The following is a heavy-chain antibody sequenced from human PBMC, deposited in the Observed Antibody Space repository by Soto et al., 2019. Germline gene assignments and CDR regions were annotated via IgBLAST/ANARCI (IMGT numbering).Heavy chain of an antibody. CDR2: ISWNSGSI. J-gene: IGHJ5*02. V-gene: IGHV3-9*01. Sequence: SMRVCWAAAGVNCDDYAGHWVRKDTGKGLEWVSGISWNSGSIGYADSVKGRFTISRDNAKNSLYLQMNSLRAEDTALYYCAKDPFPDIHPGSNWFDPWGQGTLVTVSS. CDR1: GVNCDDYA. CDR3: AKDPFPDIHPGSNWFDP. D-gene: IGHD2-15*01.